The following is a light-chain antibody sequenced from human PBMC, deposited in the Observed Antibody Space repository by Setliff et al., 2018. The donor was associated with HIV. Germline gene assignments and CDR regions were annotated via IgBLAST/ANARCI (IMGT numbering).Light chain of an antibody. CDR3: SSYTSSSTV. CDR1: SSDVGGYNY. Sequence: QSALTQPRSVSGSPGQSVTISCTGTSSDVGGYNYVSWYQQHPGKAPKLMIYDVSKRPSGVSNRFSGSKSGNTASLTISGLQAEDEADYYCSSYTSSSTVFGTGTKVTVL. V-gene: IGLV2-11*01. CDR2: DVS. J-gene: IGLJ1*01.